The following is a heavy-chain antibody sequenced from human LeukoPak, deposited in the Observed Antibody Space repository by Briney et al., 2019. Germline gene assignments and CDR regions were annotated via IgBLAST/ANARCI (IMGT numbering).Heavy chain of an antibody. CDR3: AKDTPLFYHYYGIDV. J-gene: IGHJ6*02. CDR2: VSGDGTIT. CDR1: GLNLDAYA. V-gene: IGHV3-43*02. Sequence: PGGSLRLSCAASGLNLDAYAMHWVRQAPGKGLEWVSLVSGDGTITYYADSVKGRLTISRDNSKNSLFLEMNSLRSEDTALYYCAKDTPLFYHYYGIDVWGQGTTVTVSS.